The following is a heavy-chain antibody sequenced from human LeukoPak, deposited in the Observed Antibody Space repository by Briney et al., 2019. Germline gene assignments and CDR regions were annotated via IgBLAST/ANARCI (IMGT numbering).Heavy chain of an antibody. CDR2: MNPNSGNT. CDR3: AADPGYYYDSSGYYYFDY. D-gene: IGHD3-22*01. CDR1: GYTFTSYD. V-gene: IGHV1-8*01. Sequence: ASVKVSCKASGYTFTSYDINWVRQATGQGLEWMGWMNPNSGNTGYAQKFQGRVTMTRNTSISTAYMELSSLRSEDTAVYYCAADPGYYYDSSGYYYFDYWGQGTLVTVSS. J-gene: IGHJ4*02.